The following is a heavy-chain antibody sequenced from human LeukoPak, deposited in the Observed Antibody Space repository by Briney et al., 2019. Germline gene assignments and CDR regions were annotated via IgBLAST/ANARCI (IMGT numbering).Heavy chain of an antibody. V-gene: IGHV1-18*01. CDR3: ARDAPSRGYDAADYYGMDV. D-gene: IGHD5-12*01. CDR1: GYTFTSYG. J-gene: IGHJ6*02. Sequence: ASVKVSCKASGYTFTSYGISWVRQAPGQGLEWMGWISAYNGNTNYAQKLQGRVTMTTDTSTSTAYMELRNLRSDDTAVYYCARDAPSRGYDAADYYGMDVWGQGTTVTVSS. CDR2: ISAYNGNT.